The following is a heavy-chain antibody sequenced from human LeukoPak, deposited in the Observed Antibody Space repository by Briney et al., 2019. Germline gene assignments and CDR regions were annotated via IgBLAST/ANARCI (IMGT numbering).Heavy chain of an antibody. V-gene: IGHV3-48*03. J-gene: IGHJ3*02. Sequence: GGSLRLSCAASGFTFSSYEMNWVRQAPGKGLEWVSYISSSGSTIYYADSVKGRFTISRDNAKNSLYLQMNSLRAEDTAVYYCARESKYGDYAVVDVFDIWGQGTMVTVSS. CDR2: ISSSGSTI. D-gene: IGHD4-17*01. CDR3: ARESKYGDYAVVDVFDI. CDR1: GFTFSSYE.